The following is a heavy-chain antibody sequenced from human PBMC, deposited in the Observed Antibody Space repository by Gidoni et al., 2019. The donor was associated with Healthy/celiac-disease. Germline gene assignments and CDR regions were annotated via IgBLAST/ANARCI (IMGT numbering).Heavy chain of an antibody. CDR2: ISSSSSTI. CDR3: ARTTYYYDPGAFDI. V-gene: IGHV3-48*02. D-gene: IGHD3-22*01. J-gene: IGHJ3*02. CDR1: GFTFCTYS. Sequence: EVQLVESGGGLVQPGGSLSLSCAASGFTFCTYSMNWVRQAAGKGLECVSYISSSSSTIYYADSVKGRFTISRDNAKNSLYLQMNSLRDEDTAVYYCARTTYYYDPGAFDIWGQGTMVTVSS.